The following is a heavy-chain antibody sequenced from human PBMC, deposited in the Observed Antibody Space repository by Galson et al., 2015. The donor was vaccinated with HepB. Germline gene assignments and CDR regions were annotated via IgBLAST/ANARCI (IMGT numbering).Heavy chain of an antibody. Sequence: SETLSLTCTISGGSISSSSYYWGWIRQPPGKGLEWIGSIYYSGSTYYNPSLKSRVTISVDTSKNQFSLKLSSVTAADTAVYYCARHSGVTGAFDIWGQGTMVTVSS. V-gene: IGHV4-39*01. CDR3: ARHSGVTGAFDI. CDR2: IYYSGST. D-gene: IGHD3-10*01. J-gene: IGHJ3*02. CDR1: GGSISSSSYY.